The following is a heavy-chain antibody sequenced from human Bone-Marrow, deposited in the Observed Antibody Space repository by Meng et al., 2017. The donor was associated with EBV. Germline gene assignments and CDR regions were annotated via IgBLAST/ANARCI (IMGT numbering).Heavy chain of an antibody. V-gene: IGHV1-3*01. Sequence: AQLVLAGAEVKKPGASRKVSCKPSEYPFTTVTIHWVRQAPGQRLEWMGWINPGNGNTEYSQKFQGRLTFTRDTSASTAYMELSSLRSEDTAIYYCARGYYDSSGSYDWFDPWGQGTLVTVSS. CDR3: ARGYYDSSGSYDWFDP. D-gene: IGHD3-22*01. CDR2: INPGNGNT. CDR1: EYPFTTVT. J-gene: IGHJ5*02.